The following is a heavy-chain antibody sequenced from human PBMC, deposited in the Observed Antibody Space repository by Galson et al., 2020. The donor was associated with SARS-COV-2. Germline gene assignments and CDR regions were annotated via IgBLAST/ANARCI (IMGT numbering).Heavy chain of an antibody. CDR1: GGSISSGGYY. Sequence: SETLSLTCTVSGGSISSGGYYWSWIRQRPGKGLEWIGYIHYSGSTYYNPSLTSRVTISVDTSKNQFSLKLSSVSAADTAVYYCARAHQDDILTGYWFDPWGRGTLVTVSS. V-gene: IGHV4-31*03. CDR2: IHYSGST. J-gene: IGHJ5*02. D-gene: IGHD3-9*01. CDR3: ARAHQDDILTGYWFDP.